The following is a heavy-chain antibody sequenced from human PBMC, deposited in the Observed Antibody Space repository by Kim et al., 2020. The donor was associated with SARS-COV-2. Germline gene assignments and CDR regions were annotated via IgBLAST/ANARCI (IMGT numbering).Heavy chain of an antibody. J-gene: IGHJ4*02. CDR3: AGESGWGLLGSL. D-gene: IGHD1-26*01. V-gene: IGHV1-46*01. Sequence: SYAQKFQGRVTMTRDTSTSTVYMELSSLRSGDTAVYYCAGESGWGLLGSLWGQGTLVTVSS.